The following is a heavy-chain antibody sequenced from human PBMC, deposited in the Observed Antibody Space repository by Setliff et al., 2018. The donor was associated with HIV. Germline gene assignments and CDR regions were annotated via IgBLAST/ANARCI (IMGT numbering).Heavy chain of an antibody. D-gene: IGHD3-22*01. J-gene: IGHJ4*02. CDR2: INPNSGDT. Sequence: ASVKVSCKASGYMLTGYYIHWVRQAPGQGLEWMGWINPNSGDTNYAQEFQGRVTMTRDTSISTAHMGLSSLRSDDTAVYYCARDNYYDKSGNYYGGYWGQGTLVTVSS. CDR1: GYMLTGYY. CDR3: ARDNYYDKSGNYYGGY. V-gene: IGHV1-2*02.